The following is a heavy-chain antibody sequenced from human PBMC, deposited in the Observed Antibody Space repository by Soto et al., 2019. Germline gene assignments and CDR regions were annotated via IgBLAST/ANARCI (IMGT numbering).Heavy chain of an antibody. J-gene: IGHJ5*02. CDR2: IYWEGDK. CDR1: GISFSNTRAG. D-gene: IGHD3-10*01. CDR3: AHRRAPGDGDWFDP. Sequence: SGPTLVNPTQTLTLTCTFSGISFSNTRAGVGWIRQPPGKALEWLALIYWEGDKYYSPSLKSRLTATKDTSKNQVVLTVTNLDPVDTATYYCAHRRAPGDGDWFDPWGQGTLVTVSS. V-gene: IGHV2-5*02.